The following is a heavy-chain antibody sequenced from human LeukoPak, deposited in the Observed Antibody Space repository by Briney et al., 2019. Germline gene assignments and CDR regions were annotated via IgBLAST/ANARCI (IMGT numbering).Heavy chain of an antibody. CDR2: ISTSSSYI. CDR3: ARGARSSGNFYNFLFDY. J-gene: IGHJ4*02. V-gene: IGHV3-21*04. Sequence: GGSLRLSCAASGFTFTHYSMNWVRQAPGKGLEWVSSISTSSSYIYYGDSAKGRFTVSRDNAKNSLYLQMNSLRAEDTALYHCARGARSSGNFYNFLFDYWGQGTLVTVSS. D-gene: IGHD3-10*01. CDR1: GFTFTHYS.